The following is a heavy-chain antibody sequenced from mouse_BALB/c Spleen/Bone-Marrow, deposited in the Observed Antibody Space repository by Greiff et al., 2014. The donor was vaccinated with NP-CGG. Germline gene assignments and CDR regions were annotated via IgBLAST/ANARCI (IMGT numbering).Heavy chain of an antibody. Sequence: EVKLVESGGGLVQPGGSLKLSCAASGFTFSNYGMSWVRQTPDKRLDLVATINSNGGTTYYPDSVKGRITISRDNAKNTLYLQMSSLKSEDTAMYFCARGLYYVAYGPGFAYWGQGTLVTVSA. CDR3: ARGLYYVAYGPGFAY. V-gene: IGHV5-6-3*01. D-gene: IGHD2-13*01. J-gene: IGHJ3*01. CDR1: GFTFSNYG. CDR2: INSNGGTT.